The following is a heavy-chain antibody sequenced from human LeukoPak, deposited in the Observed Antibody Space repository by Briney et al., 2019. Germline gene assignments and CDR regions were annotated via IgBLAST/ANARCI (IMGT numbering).Heavy chain of an antibody. D-gene: IGHD2-2*01. V-gene: IGHV1-2*04. CDR1: GGTFSSYA. CDR3: ARGGVVVPAAMREFDY. Sequence: REASVKVSCKASGGTFSSYAISWVRQAPGQGLEWMGWINPNSGGTNYAQKFQGWVTMTRDTSISTAYMELSRLRSDDTAVYYCARGGVVVPAAMREFDYWGQGTLVTVSS. J-gene: IGHJ4*02. CDR2: INPNSGGT.